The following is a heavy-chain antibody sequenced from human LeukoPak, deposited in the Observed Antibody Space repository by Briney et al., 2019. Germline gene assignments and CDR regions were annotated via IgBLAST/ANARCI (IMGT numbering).Heavy chain of an antibody. CDR3: ARDSSIAVAGTGGY. Sequence: PGGSLRLSCAASGFTFSSYNIHWVRQAPGKGLEWVSYISSSGSYIHYIDSVKGRFTISRDNAKNLLYLQMNSLRVADTAVYYCARDSSIAVAGTGGYWGQGTLVTVSS. CDR1: GFTFSSYN. CDR2: ISSSGSYI. D-gene: IGHD6-19*01. V-gene: IGHV3-21*06. J-gene: IGHJ4*02.